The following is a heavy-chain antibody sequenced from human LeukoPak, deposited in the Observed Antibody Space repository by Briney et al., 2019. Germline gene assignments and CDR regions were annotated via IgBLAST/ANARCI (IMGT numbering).Heavy chain of an antibody. Sequence: GASVKVSCKASGYTFTNYAIHWVRQAPGQRLEWMGWINAASSNTKYSEQFQGRVTITRDTSASTAYMEMSSLKSEDTAVYYCARAHQPLWFGDLRVYAMDVWGKGTTVTVSS. CDR3: ARAHQPLWFGDLRVYAMDV. V-gene: IGHV1-3*01. CDR2: INAASSNT. D-gene: IGHD3-10*01. CDR1: GYTFTNYA. J-gene: IGHJ6*04.